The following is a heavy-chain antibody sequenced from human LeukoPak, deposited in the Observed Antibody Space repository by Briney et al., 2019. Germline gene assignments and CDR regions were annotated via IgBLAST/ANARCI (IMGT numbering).Heavy chain of an antibody. CDR3: IRELLWFGEPGDY. V-gene: IGHV3-73*01. CDR2: IRSKANSYAT. J-gene: IGHJ4*02. D-gene: IGHD3-10*01. CDR1: GFTSSGSA. Sequence: PGGSLRLSCAASGFTSSGSAMHWVRQASGKGLEWLGRIRSKANSYATAYAASVKGRFTISRDDSKNTAYLQMNSLKTEDTAVYYCIRELLWFGEPGDYWGQGTLVTVSS.